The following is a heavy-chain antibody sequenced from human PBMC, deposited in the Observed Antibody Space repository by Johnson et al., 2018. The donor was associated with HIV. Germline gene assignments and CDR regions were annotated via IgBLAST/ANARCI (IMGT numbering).Heavy chain of an antibody. CDR3: AKEGGLCGGDCKYAFDI. V-gene: IGHV3-9*01. CDR1: GFTFSDYY. J-gene: IGHJ3*02. D-gene: IGHD2-21*01. CDR2: ISWNSGSI. Sequence: EVQLVESGGGLVKPGGSLRLSCAASGFTFSDYYMTWIRQAPGKGLEWVSGISWNSGSIGYADSVKGRFTISRDNAKNSLYLQMNSLRAEDTALYYCAKEGGLCGGDCKYAFDIWGQGTMVTVSS.